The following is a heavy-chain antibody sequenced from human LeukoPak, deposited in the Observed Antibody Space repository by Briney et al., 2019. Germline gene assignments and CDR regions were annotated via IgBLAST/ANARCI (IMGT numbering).Heavy chain of an antibody. D-gene: IGHD5-12*01. CDR1: GGTFISYA. CDR2: IIPIFGTA. CDR3: ARGLLYSGYDYSTYNWFDP. V-gene: IGHV1-69*01. J-gene: IGHJ5*02. Sequence: SVKVSCKASGGTFISYAISWVRQAPGQGLEWMGGIIPIFGTANYAQKFQGRVTITADESTSTAYMELSSLRSEDTAVYYCARGLLYSGYDYSTYNWFDPWGQGTLVTVSS.